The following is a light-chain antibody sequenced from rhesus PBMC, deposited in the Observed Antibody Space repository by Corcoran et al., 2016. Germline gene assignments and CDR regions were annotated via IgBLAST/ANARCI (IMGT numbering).Light chain of an antibody. Sequence: DIVMTQTPLSLPVTPGEPASISCRSSQSLLHSGGKTYLYWYLQKPGQSPQPVIHEVSNRASGVPDRLRGSWLGTDFTLKISRVEAEDVGVYYCMQGIQLPYSFGQGTKVEIK. J-gene: IGKJ2*01. V-gene: IGKV2S20*01. CDR2: EVS. CDR1: QSLLHSGGKTY. CDR3: MQGIQLPYS.